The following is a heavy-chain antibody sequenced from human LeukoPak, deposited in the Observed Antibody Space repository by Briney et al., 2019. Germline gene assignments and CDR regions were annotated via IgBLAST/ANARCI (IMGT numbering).Heavy chain of an antibody. CDR3: ARVQYQLLFEGNWFDP. J-gene: IGHJ5*02. V-gene: IGHV1-2*02. CDR2: ISPNSDDT. CDR1: GYTFSGYY. D-gene: IGHD2-2*01. Sequence: ASVKVSCKASGYTFSGYYIHWVRQAPGQGLEWMGWISPNSDDTHYAQKFQGRVTMTRDTSSSTAYMDLNSLISDDTAVYYCARVQYQLLFEGNWFDPWGQGTLVTVSS.